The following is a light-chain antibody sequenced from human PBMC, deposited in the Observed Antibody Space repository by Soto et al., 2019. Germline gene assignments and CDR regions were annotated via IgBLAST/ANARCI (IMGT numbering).Light chain of an antibody. Sequence: QTVVTQEPSFSVSPGRTVPLTCGLSSGSVSTSYYPSWYQQTPGQAPRTLIYSTNTRSSGVPDRFSGSILGNKAALTITGAQADDESDYYCVLYMGSGIWVFGGGTTLTVL. CDR3: VLYMGSGIWV. V-gene: IGLV8-61*01. J-gene: IGLJ3*02. CDR1: SGSVSTSYY. CDR2: STN.